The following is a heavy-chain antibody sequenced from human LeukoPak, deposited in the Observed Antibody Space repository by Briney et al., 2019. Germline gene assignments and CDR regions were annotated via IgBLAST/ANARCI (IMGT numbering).Heavy chain of an antibody. CDR2: INPNSGGT. J-gene: IGHJ4*02. Sequence: ASVKVSCKASGYTFTGYYMHWVRQAPGQGLEWMGWINPNSGGTNYAQKLQGRVTMTRDTSISTAYMELSRLRSDDTAVYYCARDSYSGYEGFDYWGQGTLVTVSS. CDR1: GYTFTGYY. V-gene: IGHV1-2*02. CDR3: ARDSYSGYEGFDY. D-gene: IGHD5-12*01.